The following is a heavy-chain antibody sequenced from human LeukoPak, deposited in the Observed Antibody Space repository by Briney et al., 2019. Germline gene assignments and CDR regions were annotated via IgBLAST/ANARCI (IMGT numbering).Heavy chain of an antibody. Sequence: GGSLRLSCAASGFTFGSYGMHWVRQAPGKGLDWVAVIWYDGSNKYYADSVKGRFTISRDNSKNTLYLQMNSLRAEDTAVYYCAKDALPMITFGGVIVDRNNWFDPWGQGTLVTVSS. V-gene: IGHV3-33*06. CDR1: GFTFGSYG. CDR2: IWYDGSNK. CDR3: AKDALPMITFGGVIVDRNNWFDP. J-gene: IGHJ5*02. D-gene: IGHD3-16*02.